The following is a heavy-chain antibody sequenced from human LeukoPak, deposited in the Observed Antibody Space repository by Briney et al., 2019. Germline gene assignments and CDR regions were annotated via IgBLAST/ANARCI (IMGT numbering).Heavy chain of an antibody. D-gene: IGHD3-10*01. CDR1: GGSISSYY. J-gene: IGHJ5*02. Sequence: SETLSLTCTVSGGSISSYYWSWIRQPPGKGLEWIGYIYYSGSTNYSPSLKSRVTISVDTSKNQFSLKLSSVTAADTAVYYCVRDRSPFDPWGQGTLVTVSS. CDR3: VRDRSPFDP. CDR2: IYYSGST. V-gene: IGHV4-59*01.